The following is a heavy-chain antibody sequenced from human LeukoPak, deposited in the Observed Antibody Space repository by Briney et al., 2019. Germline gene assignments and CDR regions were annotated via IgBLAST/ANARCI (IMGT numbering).Heavy chain of an antibody. Sequence: SETLSLTCTVSGGSITSGDYYWTWIRQPPGKGLEWIGYIYCSGNTYYNPSLKSRLTISVDTSNNQFSLKLNSVTAADTAVFYCATSHQVGAAHDYWGQGTLVTVSS. V-gene: IGHV4-30-4*01. CDR1: GGSITSGDYY. CDR3: ATSHQVGAAHDY. D-gene: IGHD2-15*01. J-gene: IGHJ4*02. CDR2: IYCSGNT.